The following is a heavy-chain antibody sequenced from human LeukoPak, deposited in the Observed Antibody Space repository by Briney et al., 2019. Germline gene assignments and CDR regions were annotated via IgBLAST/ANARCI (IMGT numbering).Heavy chain of an antibody. CDR1: GDTFTSYE. Sequence: GASLKPYCKASGDTFTSYEIIWVLQESGFELAWIGLMNPNSGNTGYAQKFQGRVTMTRNTSISTAYMELSSLRSEDTAVYYCARGESTVTTLDFDYWGQGTLVTVSP. CDR2: MNPNSGNT. CDR3: ARGESTVTTLDFDY. D-gene: IGHD4-17*01. J-gene: IGHJ4*02. V-gene: IGHV1-8*01.